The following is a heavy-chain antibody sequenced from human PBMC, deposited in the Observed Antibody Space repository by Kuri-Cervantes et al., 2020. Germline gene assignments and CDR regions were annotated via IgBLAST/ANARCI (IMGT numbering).Heavy chain of an antibody. V-gene: IGHV1-69*01. CDR2: IIPIFGTA. D-gene: IGHD1-7*01. Sequence: KISCKASGGTFSSYAISWVRQAPGQGLEWMGGIIPIFGTANYAQKFQGRVTITADESTSTAYMELSSLRSEDTAVYYCARDPWAGTTGNWFDPWGQGTLVTVSS. CDR1: GGTFSSYA. J-gene: IGHJ5*02. CDR3: ARDPWAGTTGNWFDP.